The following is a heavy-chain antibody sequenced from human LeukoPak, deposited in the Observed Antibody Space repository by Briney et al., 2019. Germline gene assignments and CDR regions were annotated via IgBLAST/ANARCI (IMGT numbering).Heavy chain of an antibody. CDR1: GVSISSGGYS. CDR3: ARAWGPYCSAARCYTTPGYYGMDV. V-gene: IGHV4-31*11. CDR2: IYYNGST. D-gene: IGHD2-2*02. J-gene: IGHJ6*02. Sequence: SETLSLTCAVSGVSISSGGYSWSWIRQHPGKGLDWIGYIYYNGSTYYNPSLKSRVTMSVDTSKNQFSLKLSSVTAADTAVYYCARAWGPYCSAARCYTTPGYYGMDVWGQGTTVTVSS.